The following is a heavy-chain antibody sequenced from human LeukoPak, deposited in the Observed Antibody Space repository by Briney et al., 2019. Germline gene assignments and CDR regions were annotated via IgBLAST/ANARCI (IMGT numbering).Heavy chain of an antibody. Sequence: GGSLRLSCAASGFSFSTYTMNWVRQAPGKGLEWVSAINGRGDSTFYADSMKGQFTISRDNSKSTVYLQMNSLRADDTAVYYCAKERQTGDYFTSDFWGQGTLVTVSS. CDR2: INGRGDST. V-gene: IGHV3-23*01. J-gene: IGHJ4*02. CDR3: AKERQTGDYFTSDF. D-gene: IGHD4-17*01. CDR1: GFSFSTYT.